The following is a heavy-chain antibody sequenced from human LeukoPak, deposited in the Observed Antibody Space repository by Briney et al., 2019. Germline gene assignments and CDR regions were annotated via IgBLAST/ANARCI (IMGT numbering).Heavy chain of an antibody. CDR1: GYTLTELS. Sequence: SCKVSGYTLTELSMHWVRQAPGKGLEWVANIKQDGSEKYYVDSVKGRFTISRDNAKNSLYLQMNSLRAEDTAVYYCARDLLYDYVWGSYRSIFDYWGQGTLVTVSS. J-gene: IGHJ4*02. CDR3: ARDLLYDYVWGSYRSIFDY. D-gene: IGHD3-16*02. V-gene: IGHV3-7*01. CDR2: IKQDGSEK.